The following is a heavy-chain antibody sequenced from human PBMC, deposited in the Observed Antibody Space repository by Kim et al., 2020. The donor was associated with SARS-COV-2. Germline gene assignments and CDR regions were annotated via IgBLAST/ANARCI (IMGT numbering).Heavy chain of an antibody. Sequence: GGSLRLSCAASGFTFSNSWMSWVRQAPGKGLEWVGRIKSKTDGGTTDYAAPVQGRFTISRDESKNTLYLQMNSRKTGDTAVYYCTTDRAPGSSWYVDFDYWGQGTLVTVSS. CDR1: GFTFSNSW. CDR2: IKSKTDGGTT. CDR3: TTDRAPGSSWYVDFDY. D-gene: IGHD6-13*01. J-gene: IGHJ4*02. V-gene: IGHV3-15*01.